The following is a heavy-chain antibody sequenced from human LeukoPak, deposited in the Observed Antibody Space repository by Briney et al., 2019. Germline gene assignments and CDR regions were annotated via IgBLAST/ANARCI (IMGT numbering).Heavy chain of an antibody. V-gene: IGHV1-3*01. Sequence: GASVKVSCKASGYTFTSYAMHWVRQAPGQRLEWMGWINAGNGNIKYSQKFQGRVTITRDTSASTAYMELSSLRSEDTAVYYCAREGSVTMVRGVKAYLNWFDPWGQGTLVTVSS. CDR1: GYTFTSYA. CDR3: AREGSVTMVRGVKAYLNWFDP. D-gene: IGHD3-10*01. J-gene: IGHJ5*02. CDR2: INAGNGNI.